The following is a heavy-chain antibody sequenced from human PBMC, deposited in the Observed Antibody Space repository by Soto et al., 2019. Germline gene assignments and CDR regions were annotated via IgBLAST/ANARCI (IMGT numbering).Heavy chain of an antibody. J-gene: IGHJ4*02. D-gene: IGHD3-22*01. CDR3: ARDAFDYDSSGYHFDY. CDR2: ISKSSGTI. V-gene: IGHV3-48*02. Sequence: EVQLVESGGGLVQPGGSPRLTCAASGFSFSNYNMNWVRQAPGKGLEWVSYISKSSGTIYYADSVKGRFSISRDNGKNSLYLQMNSLRDEDTAVYYCARDAFDYDSSGYHFDYWGQGTLVTVSS. CDR1: GFSFSNYN.